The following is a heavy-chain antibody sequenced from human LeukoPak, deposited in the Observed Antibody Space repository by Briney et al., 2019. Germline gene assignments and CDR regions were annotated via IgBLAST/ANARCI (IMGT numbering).Heavy chain of an antibody. J-gene: IGHJ3*02. CDR3: ARDSLGYREIWAFDI. CDR1: GGSISSGGYY. V-gene: IGHV4-31*03. CDR2: IYYSGST. D-gene: IGHD5-12*01. Sequence: PSETLSLTCTVSGGSISSGGYYWSWIRQHPGRGLEWIGYIYYSGSTYYNPSLKSRVTISVDTSKNQFSLKLSSVTAADTAVYYCARDSLGYREIWAFDIWGQGTMVTVSS.